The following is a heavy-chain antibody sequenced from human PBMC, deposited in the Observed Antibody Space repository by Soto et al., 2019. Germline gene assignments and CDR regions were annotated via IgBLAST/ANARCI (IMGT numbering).Heavy chain of an antibody. CDR2: ISDDGSRT. Sequence: GCLRLSCAASVLTFSSYALNWVRQAPGKGVKWVSGISDDGSRTYYADSVKGRFTIARDNSKSTLFLQMNSLRVEDTAVYHCVKDRHVYYRSGYPRGWFDSWGQGTLVTVSS. J-gene: IGHJ5*01. CDR1: VLTFSSYA. CDR3: VKDRHVYYRSGYPRGWFDS. V-gene: IGHV3-23*01. D-gene: IGHD3-22*01.